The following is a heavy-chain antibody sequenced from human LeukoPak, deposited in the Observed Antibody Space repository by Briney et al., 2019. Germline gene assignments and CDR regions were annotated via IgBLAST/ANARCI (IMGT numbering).Heavy chain of an antibody. V-gene: IGHV3-23*01. D-gene: IGHD6-19*01. J-gene: IGHJ4*02. CDR3: AKGLGFLPQFDY. CDR1: GFTFNSEA. Sequence: PGGSLRLSCAASGFTFNSEAMTWVRQGPGKGLDWVSSISDSGGTTYYADSVKGRFTISRDNSKNTVYLQMNSLRAEDTALYYCAKGLGFLPQFDYWGRGTLVAVSS. CDR2: ISDSGGTT.